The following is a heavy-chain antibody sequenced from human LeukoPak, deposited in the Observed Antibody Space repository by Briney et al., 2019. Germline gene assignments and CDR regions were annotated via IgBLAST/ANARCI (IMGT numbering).Heavy chain of an antibody. D-gene: IGHD3-10*01. CDR1: GYTFTGYY. V-gene: IGHV1-2*02. J-gene: IGHJ6*03. Sequence: GASVKVSCKASGYTFTGYYMHWVRQAPGQGLEWMGWINPNSGGTNYAQKFQGRVTMTRDTSISTAYMEVSSLRSEDTAVYYCARTRGNQVNLALNYYYYMDVWGKGTTVTISS. CDR2: INPNSGGT. CDR3: ARTRGNQVNLALNYYYYMDV.